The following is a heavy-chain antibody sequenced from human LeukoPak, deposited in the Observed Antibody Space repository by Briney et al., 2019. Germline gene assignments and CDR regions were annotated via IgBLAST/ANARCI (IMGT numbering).Heavy chain of an antibody. CDR3: ARESRDYYYYYGMDV. CDR1: GYTFTSYA. J-gene: IGHJ6*02. V-gene: IGHV1-3*01. CDR2: INAGNGNT. Sequence: ASVKVSCKASGYTFTSYAMHWVRQAPGQGLEWMGWINAGNGNTKYSQKFQGRVTITRDTSASTAYMELSSLRSEDTAVYYCARESRDYYYYYGMDVWGQGTTVTVSS.